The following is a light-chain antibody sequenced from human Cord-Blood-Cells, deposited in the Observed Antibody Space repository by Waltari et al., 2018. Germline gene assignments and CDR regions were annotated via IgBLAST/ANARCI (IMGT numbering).Light chain of an antibody. Sequence: DIQMTQSPSSLHASVGDRVTITCQASQDISNYFNWFQQKPGKAPKLLIYDASNWETGVPARFSGSGSATDFPFPISRLHPEDIATYFCQQYDTPPITFGQGTRLEIK. CDR3: QQYDTPPIT. CDR2: DAS. J-gene: IGKJ5*01. CDR1: QDISNY. V-gene: IGKV1-33*01.